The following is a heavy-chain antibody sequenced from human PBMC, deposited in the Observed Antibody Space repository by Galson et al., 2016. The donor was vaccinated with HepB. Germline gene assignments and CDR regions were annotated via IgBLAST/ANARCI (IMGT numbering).Heavy chain of an antibody. D-gene: IGHD6-19*01. Sequence: SLRLSCAASGFTFSSYAMSWVRQAPGKGLEWVSSISGSYGNTYYADSVKGRFTISWANSESTLYLQMDTLRAEDTAIYYCAKDMDSAWYIHYWGQGTLVTVSS. CDR1: GFTFSSYA. CDR3: AKDMDSAWYIHY. J-gene: IGHJ4*02. V-gene: IGHV3-23*01. CDR2: ISGSYGNT.